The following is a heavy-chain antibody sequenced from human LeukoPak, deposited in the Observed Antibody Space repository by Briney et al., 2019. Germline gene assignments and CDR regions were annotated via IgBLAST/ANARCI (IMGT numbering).Heavy chain of an antibody. CDR2: ISSSKSYI. CDR1: GFSFSSYS. Sequence: GGSLRLSCAASGFSFSSYSMNWVRQAPGKGLEWVSSISSSKSYIYCADSVKGRFTISRDNAKNSLYLEMTSLRAEDTAVYYCASGSPAGDYWGQGTLVTVSS. J-gene: IGHJ4*02. CDR3: ASGSPAGDY. D-gene: IGHD1-26*01. V-gene: IGHV3-21*01.